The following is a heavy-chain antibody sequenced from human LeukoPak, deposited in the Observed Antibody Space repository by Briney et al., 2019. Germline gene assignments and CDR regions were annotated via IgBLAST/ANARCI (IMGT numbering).Heavy chain of an antibody. CDR3: ARVRGLTGDRYFDY. Sequence: ASVKVSCKASGYTFTGYYMHWVRQAPGQGLEWMGWINPNSGGTNYAQKFQGRVTMTSDTSISTAYMELSRLRSDDTAVYYCARVRGLTGDRYFDYWGQGTLVTVSS. V-gene: IGHV1-2*02. CDR2: INPNSGGT. CDR1: GYTFTGYY. J-gene: IGHJ4*02. D-gene: IGHD7-27*01.